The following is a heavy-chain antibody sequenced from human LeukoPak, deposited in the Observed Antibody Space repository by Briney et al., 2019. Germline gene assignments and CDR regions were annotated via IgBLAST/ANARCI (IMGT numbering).Heavy chain of an antibody. J-gene: IGHJ4*02. CDR2: IYYSGST. D-gene: IGHD7-27*01. CDR3: ARANWPPDFDY. V-gene: IGHV4-59*08. Sequence: PSETLSLTCTVSGGSISNYYWSWIRQPPGKGLEWIGYIYYSGSTNYNPSLKSRVTISVDTSKNQFSLKLSSVTAADTAVYYCARANWPPDFDYWGQGTLVTVSS. CDR1: GGSISNYY.